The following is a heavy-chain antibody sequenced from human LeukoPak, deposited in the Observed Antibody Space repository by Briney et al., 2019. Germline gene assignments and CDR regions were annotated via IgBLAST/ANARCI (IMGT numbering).Heavy chain of an antibody. J-gene: IGHJ4*02. D-gene: IGHD3-9*01. Sequence: GGSLRLSCAASEFSVGSNYMTWVRQAPGKGLEWVSLIYSGGSTYYADSVKGRFTISRDNSKNTLYLQMNSLRAADTAVYYCARRRILTGYLHYWGQGTLVTVSS. CDR3: ARRRILTGYLHY. V-gene: IGHV3-66*04. CDR2: IYSGGST. CDR1: EFSVGSNY.